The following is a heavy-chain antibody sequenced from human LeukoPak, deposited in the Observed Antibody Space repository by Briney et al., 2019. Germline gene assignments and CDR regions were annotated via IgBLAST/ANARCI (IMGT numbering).Heavy chain of an antibody. CDR2: IYPGDSDT. CDR1: GYSFTSYW. J-gene: IGHJ3*02. V-gene: IGHV5-51*01. Sequence: HGESLKISCKGLGYSFTSYWISWVRQMPGKGLEWMGIIYPGDSDTRYSPSFQGQVTISADKSISTAYLQWSSLKASDTAMYYCARQYCSSTSCYDDAFDIWGQGTMVTVSS. CDR3: ARQYCSSTSCYDDAFDI. D-gene: IGHD2-2*01.